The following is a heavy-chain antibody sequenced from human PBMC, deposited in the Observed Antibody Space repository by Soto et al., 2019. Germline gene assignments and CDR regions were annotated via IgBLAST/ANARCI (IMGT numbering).Heavy chain of an antibody. V-gene: IGHV4-31*03. CDR1: GGSISRGGYY. Sequence: QVQLQESGPGLVKPSQTLSLTCTVSGGSISRGGYYWSWIRQYPGKGLEWIGDIYYSGGTYYNPSLKSRVTISLDTSENQFSLRLSSVTAADTAVYYCARKDSGYADYMDVWGKGTTVTVSS. D-gene: IGHD5-12*01. J-gene: IGHJ6*03. CDR3: ARKDSGYADYMDV. CDR2: IYYSGGT.